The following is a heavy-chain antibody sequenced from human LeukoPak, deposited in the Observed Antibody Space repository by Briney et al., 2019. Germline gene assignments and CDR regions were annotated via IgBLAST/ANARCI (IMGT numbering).Heavy chain of an antibody. Sequence: PGRSLRLSCAASGFTFSSYGMHWVRQAPGKGLEWVAVISYDGSNKYYADSVKGRFTISRDNSKNTLYLQMNSLRAEDTAVYYCAKGRRYNWNDVSSYWGQGTLVTVSS. CDR2: ISYDGSNK. CDR1: GFTFSSYG. V-gene: IGHV3-30*18. J-gene: IGHJ4*02. D-gene: IGHD1-20*01. CDR3: AKGRRYNWNDVSSY.